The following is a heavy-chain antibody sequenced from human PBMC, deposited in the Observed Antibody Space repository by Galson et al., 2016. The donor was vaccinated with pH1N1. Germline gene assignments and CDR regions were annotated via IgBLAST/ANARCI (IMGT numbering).Heavy chain of an antibody. CDR3: AKYYYDTSGSGAIGTFDI. J-gene: IGHJ3*02. CDR2: IYPGDSDT. D-gene: IGHD3-22*01. CDR1: GFSFTSYW. Sequence: QSGAEVKKPGESLQISCKGSGFSFTSYWIGWVRQMPGNGLEWMGVIYPGDSDTRYSPSFQGQFTIAADKSIRTADQQWSSLNASDTAMYYYAKYYYDTSGSGAIGTFDIWGQGTMVTVSS. V-gene: IGHV5-51*01.